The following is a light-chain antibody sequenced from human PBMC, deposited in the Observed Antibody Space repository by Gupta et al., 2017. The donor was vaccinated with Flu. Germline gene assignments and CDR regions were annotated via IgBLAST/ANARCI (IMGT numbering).Light chain of an antibody. CDR2: WAF. V-gene: IGKV4-1*01. CDR3: QQYYVSPWT. Sequence: IMTQSPESLPLSLGARPTINCKSSLNLLYAANQKIYLSWYQHKVGQPPKLLISWAFVRESGVPDRFTASGSGTDFTLTINSLQADDVAVYYCQQYYVSPWTFGQGTKVEIK. J-gene: IGKJ1*01. CDR1: LNLLYAANQKIY.